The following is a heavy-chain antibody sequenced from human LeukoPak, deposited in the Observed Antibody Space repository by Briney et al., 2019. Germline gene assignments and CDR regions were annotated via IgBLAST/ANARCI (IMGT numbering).Heavy chain of an antibody. CDR2: IYYSGST. CDR3: ASHGSGSYVY. Sequence: SETLSFTCTVSGGSISSYYWSWIRQPPGKGLEWIGYIYYSGSTNYNPSLKSRVTISVDTSKNQFSLKLSSVTAADTAVYYCASHGSGSYVYWGQGTLVTVSS. CDR1: GGSISSYY. J-gene: IGHJ4*02. D-gene: IGHD3-10*01. V-gene: IGHV4-59*01.